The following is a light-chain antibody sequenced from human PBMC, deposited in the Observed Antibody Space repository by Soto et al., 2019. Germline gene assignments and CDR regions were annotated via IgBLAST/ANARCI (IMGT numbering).Light chain of an antibody. CDR1: QSVSSSY. Sequence: EIVLTQSPGTLSLSPGDRATLSCRASQSVSSSYLDWLQQKPGQAPRLLIYGASSRATGIPDRFSGSGSVTDFTLTISRLEPEDFAVYYCQQYDSSPITFGQGTRLEI. CDR2: GAS. CDR3: QQYDSSPIT. J-gene: IGKJ5*01. V-gene: IGKV3-20*01.